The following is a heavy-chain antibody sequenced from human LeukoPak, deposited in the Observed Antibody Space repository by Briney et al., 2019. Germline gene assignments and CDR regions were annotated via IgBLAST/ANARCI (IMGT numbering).Heavy chain of an antibody. J-gene: IGHJ4*02. D-gene: IGHD5-24*01. Sequence: SETLSLTCTVSGGSISSSSYYWGWIRQPPGKELQWIGSIYYSGSTYYNPSLKSRVTISVDTSKNQFSLKLSSVTAADTAVYYCASWTDGYNTYFDYWGQGTLVTVSS. V-gene: IGHV4-39*01. CDR1: GGSISSSSYY. CDR2: IYYSGST. CDR3: ASWTDGYNTYFDY.